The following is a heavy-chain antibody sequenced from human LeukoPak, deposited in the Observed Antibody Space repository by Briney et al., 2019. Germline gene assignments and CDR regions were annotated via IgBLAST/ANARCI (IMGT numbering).Heavy chain of an antibody. V-gene: IGHV4-59*01. D-gene: IGHD3-10*01. J-gene: IGHJ5*02. CDR1: GGSISSYY. CDR2: IYYSGST. CDR3: ARAGGSYYPIMYNWFDP. Sequence: PSETLSLTCTVSGGSISSYYWSWIRQPPGKGLECIGYIYYSGSTNYNPSLKSRVTISVDTSKNQFSLKLSSVTAADTAVYYCARAGGSYYPIMYNWFDPWGRGTLVTVSS.